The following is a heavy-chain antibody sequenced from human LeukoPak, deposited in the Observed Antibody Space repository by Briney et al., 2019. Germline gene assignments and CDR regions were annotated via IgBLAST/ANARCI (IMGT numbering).Heavy chain of an antibody. D-gene: IGHD6-13*01. J-gene: IGHJ1*01. V-gene: IGHV3-30*02. CDR2: IRYDGSNK. Sequence: PGGSLRLSCAASGFTFSSYGMHWVRQAPGKGLEWVAFIRYDGSNKYYADSVKGRFTISRDNSKNTLYLQMNSLRAEDTAVYYCARADAKQLAAAGTYFQHWGQGTLVTVSS. CDR3: ARADAKQLAAAGTYFQH. CDR1: GFTFSSYG.